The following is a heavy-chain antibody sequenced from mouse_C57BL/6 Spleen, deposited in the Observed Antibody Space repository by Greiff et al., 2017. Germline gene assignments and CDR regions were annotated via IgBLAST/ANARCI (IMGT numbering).Heavy chain of an antibody. V-gene: IGHV14-4*01. Sequence: VQLQQSGAELVRPGASVKLSCTASGFNIKDDYMHWVKQRPEQGLELIGWIDPENGDTEYASKFQGKATITADTSSNTAYLQLSSLTSEDSAVYYCATLRSYCSNLWAMDYWGQGTSVTVSS. J-gene: IGHJ4*01. CDR3: ATLRSYCSNLWAMDY. CDR1: GFNIKDDY. D-gene: IGHD2-5*01. CDR2: IDPENGDT.